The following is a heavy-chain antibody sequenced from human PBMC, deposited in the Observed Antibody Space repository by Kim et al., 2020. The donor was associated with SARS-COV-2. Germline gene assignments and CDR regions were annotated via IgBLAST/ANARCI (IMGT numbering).Heavy chain of an antibody. D-gene: IGHD2-21*02. CDR2: ISTGGST. V-gene: IGHV3-23*01. CDR1: GFTFSTYA. J-gene: IGHJ4*02. Sequence: GGSLRLSCAASGFTFSTYAMAWVRQAPGQGLEWVSSISTGGSTYYADSVKGRFTISRDNSKNTLYLQMNSLRVEDTAVYYCARLDMAGGDTDSWGQGTLVTVSS. CDR3: ARLDMAGGDTDS.